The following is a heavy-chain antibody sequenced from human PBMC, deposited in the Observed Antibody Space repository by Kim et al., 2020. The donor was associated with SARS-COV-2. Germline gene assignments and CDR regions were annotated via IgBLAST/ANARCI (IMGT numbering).Heavy chain of an antibody. CDR2: IYQTGSA. CDR1: GYPISSGYY. CDR3: ARGNHYDSSGYRGGFDI. V-gene: IGHV4-38-2*02. D-gene: IGHD3-22*01. Sequence: SETLSLTCTVSGYPISSGYYWGWIRQPPGKGLEWIGSIYQTGSAYYNPSLKSRVTLSVDTSKNEFSLELSSVTAADTAVYYCARGNHYDSSGYRGGFDIWGQGDKVTVFS. J-gene: IGHJ3*02.